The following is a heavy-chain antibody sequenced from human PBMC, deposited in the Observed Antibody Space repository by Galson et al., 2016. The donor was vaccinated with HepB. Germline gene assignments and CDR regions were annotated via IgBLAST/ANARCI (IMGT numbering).Heavy chain of an antibody. D-gene: IGHD6-13*01. V-gene: IGHV1-69*13. CDR3: AVDGAAAPNNWFDP. Sequence: SVKVSCKASGGAFSTYVISWLRQAPGQGPEWMGGIIPIFGTAKSAQKFQGRVTITADESRSTVYMELSSLRSEDTAMYYCAVDGAAAPNNWFDPWGQGTLVTVSS. CDR1: GGAFSTYV. J-gene: IGHJ5*02. CDR2: IIPIFGTA.